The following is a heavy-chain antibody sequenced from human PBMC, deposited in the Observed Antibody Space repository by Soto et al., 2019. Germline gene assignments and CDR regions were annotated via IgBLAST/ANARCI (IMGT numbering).Heavy chain of an antibody. D-gene: IGHD1-1*01. Sequence: ESGGGLVQPGGSLRLSCAASGFTFSTYSMNWVRQAPGKGLEWVSYISSSGSSIYYADSVKGRFTISRDNAKNSLYLQMNSLRGEDTAVYYCARDPGTTRFDYWGQGTLVTVSS. CDR1: GFTFSTYS. J-gene: IGHJ4*02. CDR2: ISSSGSSI. V-gene: IGHV3-48*01. CDR3: ARDPGTTRFDY.